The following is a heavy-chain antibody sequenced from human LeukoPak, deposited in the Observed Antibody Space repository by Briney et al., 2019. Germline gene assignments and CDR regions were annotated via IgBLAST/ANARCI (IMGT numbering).Heavy chain of an antibody. J-gene: IGHJ3*02. Sequence: GGSLRLSCAASGFTFSSYWMNWARQAPGKGLEWVASINHNGNVNYYVDSVKGRFTISRDNAKNSLYLQMNSLRAEDTAVYYCARDGLRGYYYDSSGYDAFDIWGQGTMVTVSS. CDR2: INHNGNVN. V-gene: IGHV3-7*01. CDR1: GFTFSSYW. D-gene: IGHD3-22*01. CDR3: ARDGLRGYYYDSSGYDAFDI.